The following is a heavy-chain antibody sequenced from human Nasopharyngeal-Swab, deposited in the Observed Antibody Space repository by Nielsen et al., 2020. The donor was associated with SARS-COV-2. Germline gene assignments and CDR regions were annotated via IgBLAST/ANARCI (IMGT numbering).Heavy chain of an antibody. D-gene: IGHD4-23*01. V-gene: IGHV3-23*01. Sequence: GESLKISCTASGFTFSSYAMSWVRQAPGKGLEWVSEINGSGGSPYYAESVKGRFTISRDNSKNTLYLQMSSLRAEDTAIYYCAKDLGVESPLWFDYWGQGTLLTVSS. CDR1: GFTFSSYA. CDR3: AKDLGVESPLWFDY. J-gene: IGHJ4*02. CDR2: INGSGGSP.